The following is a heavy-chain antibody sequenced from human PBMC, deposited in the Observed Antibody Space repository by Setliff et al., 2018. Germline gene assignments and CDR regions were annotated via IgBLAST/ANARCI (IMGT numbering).Heavy chain of an antibody. D-gene: IGHD6-19*01. CDR1: GFTFSSYA. CDR2: ISGYGSRT. Sequence: GGSLRLSCAASGFTFSSYAMTWVRQAPGKGLEWVSGISGYGSRTYYADSVKGRSTISRDNSQTTMYLQMNSLRAEDTAVYSCIRDTSGRDAFDIWGQGTMVTVSS. CDR3: IRDTSGRDAFDI. V-gene: IGHV3-23*01. J-gene: IGHJ3*02.